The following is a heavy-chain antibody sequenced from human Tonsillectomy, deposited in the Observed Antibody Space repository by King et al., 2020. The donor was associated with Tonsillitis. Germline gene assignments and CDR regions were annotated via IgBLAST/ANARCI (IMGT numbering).Heavy chain of an antibody. Sequence: QLQESGPGLVKPSETLSLTCTVSGYSISSGYYWGWIRQPPGKGLEWIGSIYHSGSTYYNPSLKSRVTISVDPSKNQFSLKLSSVTAADTAVYYCASFRVGATYFDYWGQGTLVTVSS. D-gene: IGHD1-26*01. V-gene: IGHV4-38-2*02. J-gene: IGHJ4*02. CDR2: IYHSGST. CDR3: ASFRVGATYFDY. CDR1: GYSISSGYY.